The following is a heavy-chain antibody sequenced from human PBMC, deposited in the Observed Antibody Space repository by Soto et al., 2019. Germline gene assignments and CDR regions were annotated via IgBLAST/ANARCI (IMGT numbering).Heavy chain of an antibody. Sequence: QVQLQESGPGLVKPSQTLSLTCTVSGGSISSGGYCWSWIRQHPGKGLEWIGYIYYSGSTYYNPSLNSRATISVDTSKNQFSLNLNSVTAADTAMYYCARASLVGRSSSNADWFDPWGQGTQVTVSA. J-gene: IGHJ5*02. CDR2: IYYSGST. CDR3: ARASLVGRSSSNADWFDP. V-gene: IGHV4-31*03. D-gene: IGHD2-8*02. CDR1: GGSISSGGYC.